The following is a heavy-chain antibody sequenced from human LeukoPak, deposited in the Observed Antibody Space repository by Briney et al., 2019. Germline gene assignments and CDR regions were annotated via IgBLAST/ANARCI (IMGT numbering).Heavy chain of an antibody. J-gene: IGHJ4*02. V-gene: IGHV3-23*01. CDR1: GFMFSNYV. CDR2: IRRSGGNT. CDR3: AKEIGRQGY. Sequence: PGGSLRLSCVGSGFMFSNYVMNWVRQAPGKGLEWVSTIRRSGGNTYYADSVKGRFTISRDDSKSTVYLQMNSLRVEDTAVYYCAKEIGRQGYLGQGTLVTVSS. D-gene: IGHD1-26*01.